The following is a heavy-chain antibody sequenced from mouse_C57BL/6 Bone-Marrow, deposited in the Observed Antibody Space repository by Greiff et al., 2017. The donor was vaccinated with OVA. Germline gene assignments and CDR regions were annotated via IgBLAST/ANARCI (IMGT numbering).Heavy chain of an antibody. Sequence: EVKLMESGGDLVKPGGSLKLSCAASGFTFSSYGMSWVRQTPDKRLEWVATISSGGSYTYYPDSVKGRFTISRDNAKNTLYLQMSSLKSEDTAMYYCARHPYYYGSSPFDYWGKGTTLTVSS. D-gene: IGHD1-1*01. V-gene: IGHV5-6*01. J-gene: IGHJ2*01. CDR1: GFTFSSYG. CDR3: ARHPYYYGSSPFDY. CDR2: ISSGGSYT.